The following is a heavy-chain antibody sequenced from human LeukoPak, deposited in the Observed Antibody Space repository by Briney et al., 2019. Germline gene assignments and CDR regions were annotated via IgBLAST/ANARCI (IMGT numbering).Heavy chain of an antibody. CDR2: ISVSGGTT. Sequence: GGSLRLSCVASGFTFSTNAMNWVRQAPGKGLEWVSGISVSGGTTFYADSVKGRFTISRDNAKNTVSLQMNSLRAEDTGVYYCARAPSEIGGYYPEYFRHWGQGTLVTVSS. CDR1: GFTFSTNA. CDR3: ARAPSEIGGYYPEYFRH. D-gene: IGHD3-22*01. J-gene: IGHJ1*01. V-gene: IGHV3-23*01.